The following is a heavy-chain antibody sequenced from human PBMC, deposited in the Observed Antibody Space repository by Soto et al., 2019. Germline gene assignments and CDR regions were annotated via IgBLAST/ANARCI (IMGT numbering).Heavy chain of an antibody. V-gene: IGHV3-23*01. D-gene: IGHD3-10*01. CDR2: ISGSGGST. CDR1: GFTFSSYA. CDR3: AKGQGTMVRGVYLYGMDV. Sequence: HPGGSLRLSCAASGFTFSSYAMSWVRQAPGKGLEWVSAISGSGGSTYYADSVKGRFTISRDNSENTLYLQMNSLRAEDTAVYYCAKGQGTMVRGVYLYGMDVWGQGTTVTVSS. J-gene: IGHJ6*02.